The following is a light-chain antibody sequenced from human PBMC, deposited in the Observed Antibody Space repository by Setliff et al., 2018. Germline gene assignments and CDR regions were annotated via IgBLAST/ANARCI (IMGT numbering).Light chain of an antibody. Sequence: QSALAQPPSASWSPGQSVTISCTGTSSDIGGYNYVSWYQQHPVKAPKLLIYEVSKRPSGVPNRFSASKSGNTASLTVSGLQAEDEADYFCSSYAGSDNLQFGGGTQLTVL. V-gene: IGLV2-8*01. CDR3: SSYAGSDNLQ. J-gene: IGLJ2*01. CDR2: EVS. CDR1: SSDIGGYNY.